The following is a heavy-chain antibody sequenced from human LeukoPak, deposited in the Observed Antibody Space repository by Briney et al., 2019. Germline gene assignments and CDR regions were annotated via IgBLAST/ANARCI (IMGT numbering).Heavy chain of an antibody. V-gene: IGHV4-4*07. CDR3: ARDRYDTSVDGHWFFDL. J-gene: IGHJ2*01. CDR2: IYSSGTT. D-gene: IGHD3-22*01. CDR1: GGSISSSNW. Sequence: SETLSLTCAVSGGSISSSNWWSWIRQPAGRGLEWIGRIYSSGTTNYNPALKSRVTMSVDTSKDQFSLTLISVTAADTAVYYCARDRYDTSVDGHWFFDLWGRGTLVTVSS.